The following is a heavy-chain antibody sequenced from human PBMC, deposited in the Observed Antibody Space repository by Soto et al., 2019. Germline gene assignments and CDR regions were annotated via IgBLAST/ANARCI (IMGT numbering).Heavy chain of an antibody. CDR2: FYYRGST. CDR3: ARHPMKTPSYFDY. Sequence: SETLSLTCTVSGGSISSRDFYWGWIRQPPGKGLEWIGSFYYRGSTYYNPSLKSQVTISADTSKNQFSLRLSSVTAADTAVYYCARHPMKTPSYFDYWGQGTLVTVS. CDR1: GGSISSRDFY. J-gene: IGHJ4*02. V-gene: IGHV4-39*01.